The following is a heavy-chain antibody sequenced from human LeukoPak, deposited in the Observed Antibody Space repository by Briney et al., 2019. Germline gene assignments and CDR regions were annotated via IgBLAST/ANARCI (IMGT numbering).Heavy chain of an antibody. J-gene: IGHJ5*02. Sequence: SQTLSLTCAISGDSVSINSAAWNWIRQSPSRGLEWLGRTYYRSKWYNDYAVSVKSRITINPDTSKNQFSLQLNSVTPEDTAVYYCARDQFSGVAARSGATYNWFDPWGQGTLVTVSS. V-gene: IGHV6-1*01. CDR2: TYYRSKWYN. CDR1: GDSVSINSAA. CDR3: ARDQFSGVAARSGATYNWFDP. D-gene: IGHD6-6*01.